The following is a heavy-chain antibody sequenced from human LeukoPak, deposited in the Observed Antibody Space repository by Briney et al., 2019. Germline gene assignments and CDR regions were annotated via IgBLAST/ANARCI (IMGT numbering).Heavy chain of an antibody. CDR2: ISAYNGNT. CDR3: AREYCSSTSCYYYYMDV. Sequence: ASVKVSCKASGYTFTSYGISWVRQAPGQGLEWMGWISAYNGNTNYAQKLQGRVTMTTDTSTSTAYMELRSLRSDDTAVYYCAREYCSSTSCYYYYMDVWGKGTTVIVSS. J-gene: IGHJ6*03. D-gene: IGHD2-2*01. CDR1: GYTFTSYG. V-gene: IGHV1-18*01.